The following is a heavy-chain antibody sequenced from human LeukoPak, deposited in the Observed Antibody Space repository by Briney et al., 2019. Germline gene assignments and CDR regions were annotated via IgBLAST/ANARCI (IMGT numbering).Heavy chain of an antibody. Sequence: GGSLRLSCAASGFTFSDHAMSWVRQAPAKGLEWVSSINGNGGGNYYIDSVKGRFTVSRDNSKNTLYLQMNSLRAEDTAVYYCAKRLAMTGTYHFDYWGQGTLVTVSS. V-gene: IGHV3-23*01. J-gene: IGHJ4*02. CDR3: AKRLAMTGTYHFDY. D-gene: IGHD6-19*01. CDR1: GFTFSDHA. CDR2: INGNGGGN.